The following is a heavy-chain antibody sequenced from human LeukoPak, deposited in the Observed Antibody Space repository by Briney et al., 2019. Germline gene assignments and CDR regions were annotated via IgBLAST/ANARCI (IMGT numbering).Heavy chain of an antibody. CDR2: ISSSGSTI. CDR1: GFTFSNSY. V-gene: IGHV3-11*01. J-gene: IGHJ4*02. Sequence: GGSLRLSCAASGFTFSNSYMSWIRQAPGKGLEYISYISSSGSTIYYADSVKGRFTLSRDNAKNSLSLEMNSLRAEDTAVYYCARGKYSFDYWGQGALVTVSS. CDR3: ARGKYSFDY.